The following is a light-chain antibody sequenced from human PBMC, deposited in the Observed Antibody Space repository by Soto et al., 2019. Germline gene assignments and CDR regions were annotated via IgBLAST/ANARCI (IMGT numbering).Light chain of an antibody. J-gene: IGLJ3*02. CDR3: TSYTPSSRL. CDR1: TSDIGAYKF. Sequence: QSVLAQPASVSGSPGQTITISCTGSTSDIGAYKFVSWYQQHPGKAPRLIIYEVSVRPSGISNRFSGSKSGNTASLSISGLQDDDEAHYYCTSYTPSSRLFGGGT. CDR2: EVS. V-gene: IGLV2-14*01.